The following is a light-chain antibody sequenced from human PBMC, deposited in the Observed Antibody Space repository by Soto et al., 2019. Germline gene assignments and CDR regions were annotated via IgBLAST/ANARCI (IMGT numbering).Light chain of an antibody. Sequence: EIVLTQFPATLSLSPGERATLSCRASQSVNRYLAWYQQKPGQAPRLLIYDVSTRATGIPPRFSGSGSGTDFTLTITRLDPEDFAVYYCQQRSNWPRTLGQGTKVDIK. CDR1: QSVNRY. V-gene: IGKV3-11*01. CDR2: DVS. J-gene: IGKJ1*01. CDR3: QQRSNWPRT.